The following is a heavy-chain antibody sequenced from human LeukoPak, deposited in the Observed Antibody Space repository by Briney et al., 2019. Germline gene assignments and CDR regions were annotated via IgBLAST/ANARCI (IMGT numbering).Heavy chain of an antibody. CDR1: GFTFDDYA. Sequence: GGSLRLSCAASGFTFDDYAMHWVRQAPGKGLEWVSGISWNSGSIGYADSVKGRFTISRDNAKNSLYLQMNSLRAEDTAVYYCAREGPIAAAGESFSWYYYYMDVWGKGTTVTVSS. V-gene: IGHV3-9*01. J-gene: IGHJ6*03. D-gene: IGHD6-13*01. CDR3: AREGPIAAAGESFSWYYYYMDV. CDR2: ISWNSGSI.